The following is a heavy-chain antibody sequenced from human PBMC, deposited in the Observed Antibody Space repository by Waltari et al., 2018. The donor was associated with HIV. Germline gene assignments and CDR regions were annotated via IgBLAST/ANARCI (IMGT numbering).Heavy chain of an antibody. CDR3: SRDTFGEYDY. Sequence: EVQLVQSGGGLIKPGGSLRLSCAASGFSVSSYWMHWVRQTPGKGLVWVSLISIDGSRIDYADSVRGRFTISRDSAKNTLSLQMNSLTEEDTAVYYCSRDTFGEYDYWGQGTLVTVSS. V-gene: IGHV3-74*01. CDR2: ISIDGSRI. D-gene: IGHD3-10*01. J-gene: IGHJ4*02. CDR1: GFSVSSYW.